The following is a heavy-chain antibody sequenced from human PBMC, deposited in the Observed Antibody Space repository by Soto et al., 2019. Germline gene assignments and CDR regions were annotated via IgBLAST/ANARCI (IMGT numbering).Heavy chain of an antibody. Sequence: SVTVCCKASGGTFISYSRRWVRQAPGQGLEWMGGIIPIFGTPNYAQEFQGRVTITADESTSTVYMELNSLTSEDTAVYYCARDQSWHDLVWWFDPWGQGTLVTVSS. V-gene: IGHV1-69*13. CDR3: ARDQSWHDLVWWFDP. CDR1: GGTFISYS. D-gene: IGHD1-1*01. CDR2: IIPIFGTP. J-gene: IGHJ5*02.